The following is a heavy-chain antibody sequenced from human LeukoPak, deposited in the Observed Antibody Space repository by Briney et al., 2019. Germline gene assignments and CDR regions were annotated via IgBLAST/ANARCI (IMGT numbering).Heavy chain of an antibody. Sequence: GGSLRLSCAASGFTFDDYGMSWVRQAPGKGLEWVSGINWNGGSTGYADSVEGRFTISRDNAKNSLYLQMNSLRAEDTALYYCARGWELLMSYYFDYWGQGTLVTVSS. D-gene: IGHD2-15*01. CDR2: INWNGGST. CDR1: GFTFDDYG. V-gene: IGHV3-20*04. CDR3: ARGWELLMSYYFDY. J-gene: IGHJ4*02.